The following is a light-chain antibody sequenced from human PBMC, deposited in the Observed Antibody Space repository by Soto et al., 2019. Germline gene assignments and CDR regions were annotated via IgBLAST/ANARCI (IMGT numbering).Light chain of an antibody. J-gene: IGKJ1*01. CDR3: QQFYSYPWT. Sequence: DIQMTQSPSTLSASVGDRVTITCRASQSISSWLAWYQQKPGKAPKGLIYKASTLESGAPSRFSGSGSGTEFTLTISSLQPDDFATYYCQQFYSYPWTFGQG. CDR1: QSISSW. CDR2: KAS. V-gene: IGKV1-5*03.